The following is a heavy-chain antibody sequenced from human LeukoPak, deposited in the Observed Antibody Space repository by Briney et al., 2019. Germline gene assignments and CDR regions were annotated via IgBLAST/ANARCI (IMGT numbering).Heavy chain of an antibody. D-gene: IGHD4-17*01. J-gene: IGHJ6*02. V-gene: IGHV3-21*01. CDR3: ARDRAYGDYLYGMDV. CDR2: ISSSSSYI. Sequence: AGGSLRLSCSASGFTFSSYSMNWVRQAPGKGLAWVSSISSSSSYIYYADSVKGRFTISRDNAKNSLYLQMNSLRAEDTAVYYCARDRAYGDYLYGMDVWGQGTTVTVSS. CDR1: GFTFSSYS.